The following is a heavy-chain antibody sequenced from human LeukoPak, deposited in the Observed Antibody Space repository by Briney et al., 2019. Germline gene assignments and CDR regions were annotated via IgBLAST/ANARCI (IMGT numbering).Heavy chain of an antibody. J-gene: IGHJ6*02. CDR1: GFTFSSYA. CDR3: ARDQSSGWPYYYYYGMDV. D-gene: IGHD6-19*01. Sequence: GGPLRLSCAASGFTFSSYAMHWVRQAPGKGLEWVAVISYDGSNKYYADSVKGRFTISRDNSKNTLYLQTNSLRAEDTAVYYCARDQSSGWPYYYYYGMDVWGQGTTVTVSS. CDR2: ISYDGSNK. V-gene: IGHV3-30*04.